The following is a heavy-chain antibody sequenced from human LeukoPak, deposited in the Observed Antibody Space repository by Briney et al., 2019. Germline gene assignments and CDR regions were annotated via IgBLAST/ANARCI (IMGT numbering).Heavy chain of an antibody. D-gene: IGHD3-3*01. CDR1: GGSISSGGYS. J-gene: IGHJ1*01. CDR3: ARGGPITIFGVVVRLEYFQH. Sequence: SETLSLTCAVSGGSISSGGYSWSWIRQPPGKGLEWIGYIYHSGSTYYNPSLKSRVTISVDTSKNQFSLKLSSVTAADTAVYYCARGGPITIFGVVVRLEYFQHWGQGTLVTVSS. CDR2: IYHSGST. V-gene: IGHV4-30-2*01.